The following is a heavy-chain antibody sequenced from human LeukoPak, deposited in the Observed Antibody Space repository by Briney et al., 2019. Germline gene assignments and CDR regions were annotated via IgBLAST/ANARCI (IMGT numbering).Heavy chain of an antibody. D-gene: IGHD6-19*01. CDR1: GYTLTELS. Sequence: GASVKVSCKVSGYTLTELSMHWVRQAPGKGLEWMGGFDPEDGETIYAQKFQGRVTMTEDTSTDTAYMELSSLRSEDAAVYYCATMWGGSGWYLDYWGQGTLVTVSS. V-gene: IGHV1-24*01. CDR3: ATMWGGSGWYLDY. J-gene: IGHJ4*02. CDR2: FDPEDGET.